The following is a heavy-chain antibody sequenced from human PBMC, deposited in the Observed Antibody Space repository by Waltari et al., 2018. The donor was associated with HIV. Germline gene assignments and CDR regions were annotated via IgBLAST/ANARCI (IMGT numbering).Heavy chain of an antibody. CDR3: GRMMVRGVIMTGVDV. V-gene: IGHV3-53*02. D-gene: IGHD3-10*01. J-gene: IGHJ6*02. CDR2: IYSVGTR. CDR1: GFTVSSSQ. Sequence: EVQLVETGGGLIQPGGSLRLSCVASGFTVSSSQMSWFSQAPGKGPEWVSVIYSVGTRYYTDSVKGRFTISRDESKNTVNLQLNSLRAEDTAVYYCGRMMVRGVIMTGVDVWGQGTTVIVSS.